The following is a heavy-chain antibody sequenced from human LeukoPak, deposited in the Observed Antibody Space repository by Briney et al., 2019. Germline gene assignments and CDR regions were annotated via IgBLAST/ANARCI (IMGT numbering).Heavy chain of an antibody. Sequence: SETLSLTCTVSGGSIGSSSYYWGWIRQPPGKGLEWIGSIYYSGSTYYNPSLKSRVTISVDTSKNQFSLKLSSVTAADTAVYYCAREEQWLFDPWGQGTLVTVSS. V-gene: IGHV4-39*07. CDR3: AREEQWLFDP. J-gene: IGHJ5*02. CDR1: GGSIGSSSYY. CDR2: IYYSGST. D-gene: IGHD6-19*01.